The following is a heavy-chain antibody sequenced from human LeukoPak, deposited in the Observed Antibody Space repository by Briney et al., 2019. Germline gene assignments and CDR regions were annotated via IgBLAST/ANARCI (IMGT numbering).Heavy chain of an antibody. CDR1: GFTVSSNY. J-gene: IGHJ3*02. Sequence: GGSLRLSCAASGFTVSSNYMSWVRQAPGKGLEWVSVIYSGGSTYYADSVKGRFTISRDNSKNTLYLQMNSLRAEDTAVYYCARRNWVDSSGYHAFDIWGQGTMVTVSS. V-gene: IGHV3-53*01. D-gene: IGHD3-22*01. CDR2: IYSGGST. CDR3: ARRNWVDSSGYHAFDI.